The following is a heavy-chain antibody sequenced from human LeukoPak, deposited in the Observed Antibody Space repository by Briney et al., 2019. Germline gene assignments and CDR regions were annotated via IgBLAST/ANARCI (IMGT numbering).Heavy chain of an antibody. D-gene: IGHD3-22*01. V-gene: IGHV1-46*01. CDR3: AREGMYYYDSSGYLPIDY. CDR2: INPSGGST. CDR1: GYTFTSYY. J-gene: IGHJ4*02. Sequence: ASVKVSCKASGYTFTSYYMHWVRQAPGQGLEWMGIINPSGGSTSYAQKFQGRVTMTRDTSTSTVYMELSSLRSEDTAVYYCAREGMYYYDSSGYLPIDYWGQGTLVTVPS.